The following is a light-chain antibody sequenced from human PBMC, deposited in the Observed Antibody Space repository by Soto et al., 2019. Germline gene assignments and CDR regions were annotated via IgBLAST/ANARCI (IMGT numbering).Light chain of an antibody. J-gene: IGKJ3*01. CDR3: QQYHNWPSFT. Sequence: EIVLTQSPATLSVSPGERATLSCRASQSIGINLAWYQQKPGQAPRLLIYGASTRATGIPANFSGSGSGTEFTLTINSLQSEDFALYYCQQYHNWPSFTFGPGTTVDVK. V-gene: IGKV3-15*01. CDR1: QSIGIN. CDR2: GAS.